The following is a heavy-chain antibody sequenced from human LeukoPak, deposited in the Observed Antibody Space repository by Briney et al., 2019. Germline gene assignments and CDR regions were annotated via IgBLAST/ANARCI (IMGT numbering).Heavy chain of an antibody. CDR1: GYTFTGYY. J-gene: IGHJ1*01. CDR3: ASKAIAVAGTGEYFQH. Sequence: GASVKVSCKASGYTFTGYYVHWVRQAPGQGLEWMGWINPNSGGTNYAQKFQGRVTMTRDTSISTAYMELSRLRSDDTAVYYCASKAIAVAGTGEYFQHWGQGTLVTVSS. D-gene: IGHD6-19*01. CDR2: INPNSGGT. V-gene: IGHV1-2*02.